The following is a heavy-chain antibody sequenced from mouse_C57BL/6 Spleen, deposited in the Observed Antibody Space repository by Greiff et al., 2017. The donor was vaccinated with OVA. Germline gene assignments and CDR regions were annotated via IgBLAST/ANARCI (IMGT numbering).Heavy chain of an antibody. Sequence: EVQLQESGPGLVKPSQSLSLTCSVTGYSITSGYYWNWIRQFPGNKLEWMGYISYDGSNNYNPSLKNRISITRDTSKNQFFLKLNSVTTEDTATYYCASFYSTQGYFDVWGTGTTVTVSS. CDR3: ASFYSTQGYFDV. D-gene: IGHD2-5*01. V-gene: IGHV3-6*01. CDR2: ISYDGSN. CDR1: GYSITSGYY. J-gene: IGHJ1*03.